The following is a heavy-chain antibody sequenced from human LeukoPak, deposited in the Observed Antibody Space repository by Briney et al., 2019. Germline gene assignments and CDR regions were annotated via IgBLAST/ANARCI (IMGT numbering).Heavy chain of an antibody. Sequence: SGPTLVNPTQTLTLTFTFSGFSLSASGMCVNWIRQPPGKALEWLARIDWDDDKHYSTSLKTRLTISRDTSKNQVVLTMTNMDPVDTATYYCARNLIAATGAFEYWGQGTLVTVSS. J-gene: IGHJ4*02. CDR2: IDWDDDK. CDR1: GFSLSASGMC. V-gene: IGHV2-70*11. D-gene: IGHD6-13*01. CDR3: ARNLIAATGAFEY.